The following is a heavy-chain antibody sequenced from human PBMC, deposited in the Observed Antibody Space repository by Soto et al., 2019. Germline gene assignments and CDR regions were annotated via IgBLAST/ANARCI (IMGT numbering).Heavy chain of an antibody. V-gene: IGHV4-4*02. CDR1: GGSISSSNW. D-gene: IGHD3-22*01. J-gene: IGHJ4*02. Sequence: SETLSLTCAVSGGSISSSNWCSWVRQPPGKGLEWIGEIYHSGSTNYNPSLKSRVTISVDKSKNQFSLKLSSVTAADTAVYYCASWVDYYDSSGYYDYWGQGTLVTVS. CDR2: IYHSGST. CDR3: ASWVDYYDSSGYYDY.